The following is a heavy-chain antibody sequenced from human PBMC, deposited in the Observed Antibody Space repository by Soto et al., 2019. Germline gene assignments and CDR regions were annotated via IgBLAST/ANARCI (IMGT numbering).Heavy chain of an antibody. CDR1: GYPISSSNW. CDR2: IYYSGST. Sequence: SETLSLTCAVSGYPISSSNWWGWIRQPPGKGLEWIGYIYYSGSTYYNPSLKSRVTMSVDTSKNQFSLKLSSVTAVDTAVYYCARIDGSGSYFPLGWFDPWGQGTLVTVS. V-gene: IGHV4-28*01. CDR3: ARIDGSGSYFPLGWFDP. D-gene: IGHD3-10*01. J-gene: IGHJ5*02.